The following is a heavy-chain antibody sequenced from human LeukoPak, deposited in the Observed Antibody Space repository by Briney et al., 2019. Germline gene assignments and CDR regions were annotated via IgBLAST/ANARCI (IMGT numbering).Heavy chain of an antibody. D-gene: IGHD5-18*01. V-gene: IGHV4-59*12. J-gene: IGHJ4*02. CDR3: ARDRYSYGLFDY. Sequence: ETLSLTCTVSGGSISSYYWSWIRQPPGKGLEWIGYIYYSGSTNYNPSLKSRVTISVDTSKNQFSLKLSSVTAADTAVYYCARDRYSYGLFDYWGQGTLVTVSS. CDR2: IYYSGST. CDR1: GGSISSYY.